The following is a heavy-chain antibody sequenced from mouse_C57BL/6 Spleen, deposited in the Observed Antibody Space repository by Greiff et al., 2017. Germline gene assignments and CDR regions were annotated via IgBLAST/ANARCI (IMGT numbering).Heavy chain of an antibody. J-gene: IGHJ3*01. CDR1: GFSLTSYG. CDR3: ASGDNDVRFAY. Sequence: VKLVESGPGLVAPSQSLSITCTVSGFSLTSYGVDWVRQSPGKGLEWLGVIWGVGSTNYNSALKSRLSIIKDNSKNQVFIKMNSLQTDDTAMYYCASGDNDVRFAYWGQGTLVTVSA. D-gene: IGHD2-4*01. CDR2: IWGVGST. V-gene: IGHV2-6*01.